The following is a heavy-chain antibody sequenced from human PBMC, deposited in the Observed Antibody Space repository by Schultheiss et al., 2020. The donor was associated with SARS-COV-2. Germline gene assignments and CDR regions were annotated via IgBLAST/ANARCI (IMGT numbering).Heavy chain of an antibody. CDR1: GDSISYNY. V-gene: IGHV4-59*01. CDR2: ISCSGST. Sequence: SETLSLTRTVSGDSISYNYWSWIRQPPGKGLEWTGYISCSGSTNHNPTLKSRVIISVDTSKNQLSLRLTSVTTAETAGYYCARQKQRSSSWSYNWFDPWGQGTLVTVSS. CDR3: ARQKQRSSSWSYNWFDP. J-gene: IGHJ5*02. D-gene: IGHD6-13*01.